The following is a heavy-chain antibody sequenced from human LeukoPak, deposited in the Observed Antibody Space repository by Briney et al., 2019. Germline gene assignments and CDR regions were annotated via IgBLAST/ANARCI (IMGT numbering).Heavy chain of an antibody. Sequence: SETLSLTCTVSDGSISSGYWSWIRQPPGKGLEWIGYIYYSGSTNYNPSLKSRVTISVDTSKNQFSLKLSSVTAADTAVYYCARDGVNYYDISGYDIWGRGTLVTVSS. D-gene: IGHD3-22*01. CDR1: DGSISSGY. J-gene: IGHJ4*02. CDR2: IYYSGST. V-gene: IGHV4-59*01. CDR3: ARDGVNYYDISGYDI.